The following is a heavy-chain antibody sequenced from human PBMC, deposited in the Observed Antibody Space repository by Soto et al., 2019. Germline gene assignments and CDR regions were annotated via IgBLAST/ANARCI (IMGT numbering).Heavy chain of an antibody. CDR1: GGSISSGGYY. J-gene: IGHJ4*02. CDR2: IYYSGST. V-gene: IGHV4-31*03. CDR3: ARARDYYDSSGYYLTLGFDY. Sequence: PSETLSLTCTVSGGSISSGGYYWSWIRQHPGKGLEWIGYIYYSGSTYYNPSLKSRVTISVDTSKNQFSLKLSSVTAADTAVYYCARARDYYDSSGYYLTLGFDYWGQGTLVTVSS. D-gene: IGHD3-22*01.